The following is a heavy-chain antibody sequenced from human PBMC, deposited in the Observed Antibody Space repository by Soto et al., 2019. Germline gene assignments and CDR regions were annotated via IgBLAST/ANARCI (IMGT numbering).Heavy chain of an antibody. V-gene: IGHV4-31*03. CDR2: IYYSGST. J-gene: IGHJ4*02. D-gene: IGHD5-18*01. CDR1: GGSISSGGYY. Sequence: SETLSLTCTVSGGSISSGGYYWSWIRQHPGKGLEWIGYIYYSGSTHYNPSLKSRVTISVDTSKNQFSLKLSSVTAADTAVYYCARVRIQLWLLDYWGQGTLVTVSS. CDR3: ARVRIQLWLLDY.